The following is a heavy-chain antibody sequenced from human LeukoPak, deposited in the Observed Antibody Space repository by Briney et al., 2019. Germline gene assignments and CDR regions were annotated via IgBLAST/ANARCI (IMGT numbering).Heavy chain of an antibody. CDR3: ARDLHPANRKTYYYDSSASTVDY. V-gene: IGHV1-46*01. CDR2: INPSGGST. D-gene: IGHD3-22*01. Sequence: GASVKVSCKASGYTFTSYYMHWVRQAPGQGLEWMGIINPSGGSTSYAQKFQGRVTMTRDTSTSTVYMELSGLRSEDTAVYYCARDLHPANRKTYYYDSSASTVDYWGQGTLVTVSS. J-gene: IGHJ4*02. CDR1: GYTFTSYY.